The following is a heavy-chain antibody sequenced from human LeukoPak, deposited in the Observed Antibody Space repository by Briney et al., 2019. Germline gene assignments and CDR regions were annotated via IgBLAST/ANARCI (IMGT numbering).Heavy chain of an antibody. D-gene: IGHD1-1*01. CDR2: IRYDGSNK. CDR1: GFTFSSYG. V-gene: IGHV3-30*02. CDR3: AKEAPVPGRPTYYFDY. Sequence: PGGSLRLSCAASGFTFSSYGMHWVRQAPGKGLEWVAFIRYDGSNKYYADSVKGRFTISRDNSKNTLYLQMNSLRAEDTAVYYCAKEAPVPGRPTYYFDYWGQGTLVTVSS. J-gene: IGHJ4*02.